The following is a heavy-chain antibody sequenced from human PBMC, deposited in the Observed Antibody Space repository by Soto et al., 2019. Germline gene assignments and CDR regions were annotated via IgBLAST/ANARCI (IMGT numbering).Heavy chain of an antibody. CDR3: ARVLRGVVNWFDP. CDR2: IATYNSNK. V-gene: IGHV1-18*01. J-gene: IGHJ5*02. D-gene: IGHD3-10*01. CDR1: GDTFTNFG. Sequence: HLVQSGPEVKQPGASVTVSCKTSGDTFTNFGLSWVRQAPGQGLEWMGWIATYNSNKNYAQKFQVRLTLSTDTSKSTAYMELKSLGYDDTAVYYGARVLRGVVNWFDPGGQGTLVTVSS.